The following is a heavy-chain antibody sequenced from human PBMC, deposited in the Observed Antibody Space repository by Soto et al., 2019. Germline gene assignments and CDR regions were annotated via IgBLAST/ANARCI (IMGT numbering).Heavy chain of an antibody. CDR1: GFTFSSYW. CDR2: IKQDGSEK. J-gene: IGHJ3*02. D-gene: IGHD6-6*01. V-gene: IGHV3-7*03. Sequence: PGGSLRLSCAASGFTFSSYWMSWVRQAPGKGLEWVANIKQDGSEKYYVDSVKGRFTISRDNAKNSLYLQMSSLRAEDTAVYYCAGLSRSSRDAFDIWGQGTMVTVSS. CDR3: AGLSRSSRDAFDI.